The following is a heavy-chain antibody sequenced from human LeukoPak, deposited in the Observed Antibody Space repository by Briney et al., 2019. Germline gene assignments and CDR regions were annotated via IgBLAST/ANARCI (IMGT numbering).Heavy chain of an antibody. J-gene: IGHJ4*02. V-gene: IGHV4-61*02. CDR3: ATSGWYLLPGVY. D-gene: IGHD6-19*01. CDR1: GGSISSSSYY. CDR2: IYTSGST. Sequence: SETLSLTCTVSGGSISSSSYYWSWIRQPAGKGLEWIGRIYTSGSTNYNPSLESRVTISVDTSKNQFSLKLSSVTAADTSVYYCATSGWYLLPGVYWGQGTLVTVSS.